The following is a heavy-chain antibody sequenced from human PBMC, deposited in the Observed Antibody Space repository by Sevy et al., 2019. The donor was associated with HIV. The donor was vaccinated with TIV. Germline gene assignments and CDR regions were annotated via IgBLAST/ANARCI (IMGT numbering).Heavy chain of an antibody. J-gene: IGHJ2*01. V-gene: IGHV3-11*01. D-gene: IGHD3-10*01. CDR3: AREGSSRYFDL. CDR1: GFTFSDYY. Sequence: GGSLRLSCAASGFTFSDYYMSWFRQAPGKGLQWLSYICDSGGTIFYADSVKGRFTISRDNAKNSLFLQMNSLRGEDTAVYYCAREGSSRYFDLWGRGTLVTVSS. CDR2: ICDSGGTI.